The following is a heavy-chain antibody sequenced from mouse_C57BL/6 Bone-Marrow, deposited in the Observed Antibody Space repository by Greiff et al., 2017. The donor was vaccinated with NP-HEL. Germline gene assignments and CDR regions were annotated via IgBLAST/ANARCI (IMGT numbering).Heavy chain of an antibody. CDR1: GYSFTSYY. CDR3: ASWPPISMGDY. J-gene: IGHJ4*01. D-gene: IGHD1-1*02. Sequence: QVQLKQSGPELVKPGASVKISCKASGYSFTSYYIHWVKQRPGQGLEWIGWIYPGSGNTKYNEKFKGKATLTADTSSSTAYMQLSSLTSEDSAVYYCASWPPISMGDYWGQGTSVTVSS. V-gene: IGHV1-66*01. CDR2: IYPGSGNT.